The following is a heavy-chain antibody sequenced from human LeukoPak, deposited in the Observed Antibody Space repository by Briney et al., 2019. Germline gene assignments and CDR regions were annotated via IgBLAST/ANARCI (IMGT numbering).Heavy chain of an antibody. J-gene: IGHJ5*02. V-gene: IGHV1-8*01. CDR2: MNPNSGNT. CDR3: ARKVTAIRGDWFDP. Sequence: GASVKVSCKASGYTFTSYDVNWVRQATGQGLEWMGWMNPNSGNTGYAQKFQGRVTMTRNTSISTAYMELSSLRSEDTAVYYCARKVTAIRGDWFDPWGQATLVTVSS. CDR1: GYTFTSYD. D-gene: IGHD2-21*02.